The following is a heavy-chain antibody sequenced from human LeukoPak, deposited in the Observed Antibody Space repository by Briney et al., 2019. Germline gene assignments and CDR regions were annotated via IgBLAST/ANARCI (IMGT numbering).Heavy chain of an antibody. CDR2: ISYDGSNK. V-gene: IGHV3-30*18. Sequence: GRSLRLSCAASGFTFRSFGMHWVRHTPGKGLEWVAVISYDGSNKYYADSVKGRFTNSRDNSKDTLYLQMNSLRSEDTAVYYCAKVKWTGLAKTFDYWGQGTLVTVSS. D-gene: IGHD3/OR15-3a*01. CDR3: AKVKWTGLAKTFDY. CDR1: GFTFRSFG. J-gene: IGHJ4*02.